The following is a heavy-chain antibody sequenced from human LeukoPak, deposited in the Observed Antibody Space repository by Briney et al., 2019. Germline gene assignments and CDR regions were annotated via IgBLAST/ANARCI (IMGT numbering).Heavy chain of an antibody. V-gene: IGHV4-4*07. Sequence: SETLSLTCTVSGGSISSYYWSWIRQPAGKGLEWIGRIYTSGSTNYNPSLKSRVTMSVDTSKNQFPLKLGSVTAADTAVYYCARDTIFGVVMTYMDVWGKGTTVTVSS. CDR3: ARDTIFGVVMTYMDV. J-gene: IGHJ6*03. CDR1: GGSISSYY. D-gene: IGHD3-3*01. CDR2: IYTSGST.